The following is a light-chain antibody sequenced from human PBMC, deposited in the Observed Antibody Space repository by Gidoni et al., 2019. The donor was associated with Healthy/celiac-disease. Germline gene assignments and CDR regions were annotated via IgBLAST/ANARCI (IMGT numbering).Light chain of an antibody. CDR2: GAS. V-gene: IGKV3-20*01. CDR1: QSVSSSY. J-gene: IGKJ4*01. Sequence: EIVLTPSPGTLSLSPGERATLSCRASQSVSSSYLAWYQQKPGQAPRLLIYGASSRATGIPDRFSGSGSGTDFTLPIRRLEPEDFALYYCQQYGSSPIFGGGTKVEIK. CDR3: QQYGSSPI.